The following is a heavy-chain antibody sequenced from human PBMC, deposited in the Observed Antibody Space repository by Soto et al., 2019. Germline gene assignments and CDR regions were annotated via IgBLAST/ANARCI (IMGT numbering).Heavy chain of an antibody. CDR2: IYSGGST. Sequence: EVQLVESGGGLIQPGGSLRLSCAASGFTVSSNYMSWVRQAPGKGLEWVSGIYSGGSTYYADAVKGRFTISRDNSKNTLDLQMNSLRAEDTAVDYCARSVLLWFGELFPLGMDVWGQGTTFTVCS. J-gene: IGHJ6*02. CDR3: ARSVLLWFGELFPLGMDV. D-gene: IGHD3-10*01. V-gene: IGHV3-53*01. CDR1: GFTVSSNY.